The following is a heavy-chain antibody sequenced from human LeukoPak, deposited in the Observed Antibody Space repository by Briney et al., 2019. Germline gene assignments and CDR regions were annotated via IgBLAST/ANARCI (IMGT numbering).Heavy chain of an antibody. CDR3: AKRGSSAWFGFDY. J-gene: IGHJ4*02. CDR2: ISSSGSTI. Sequence: GGSLRLSCAASGFTFSGYYMSWIRQAPGKGLEWVSYISSSGSTIYYADSVKGRFTISRDNAKNSLYLQMNSLRAEDTAVYFCAKRGSSAWFGFDYWGQGALVTVSS. V-gene: IGHV3-11*01. CDR1: GFTFSGYY. D-gene: IGHD6-19*01.